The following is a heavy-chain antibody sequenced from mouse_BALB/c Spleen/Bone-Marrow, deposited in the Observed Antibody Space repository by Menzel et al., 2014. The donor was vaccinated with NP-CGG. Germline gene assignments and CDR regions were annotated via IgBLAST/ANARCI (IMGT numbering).Heavy chain of an antibody. CDR1: GYTFTSYY. D-gene: IGHD5-1*01. CDR2: INPSNGGT. Sequence: VQLHHSGAELVKPGASVKLSCKASGYTFTSYYMYWVKQRPGQGLEWIGEINPSNGGTNFNEKFKSRATLTVDKSSSTAYMQLSSLTSEDSAVYYCTRLPHWGQGTSVTVSS. J-gene: IGHJ4*01. CDR3: TRLPH. V-gene: IGHV1S81*02.